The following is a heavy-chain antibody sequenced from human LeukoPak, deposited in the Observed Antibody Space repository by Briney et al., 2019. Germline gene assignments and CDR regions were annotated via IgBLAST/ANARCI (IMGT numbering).Heavy chain of an antibody. V-gene: IGHV3-30*02. Sequence: GGSLRLSCAASGFTFSSYGMHWVRQAPGKRLEWVAFIRYDGSNKYYADSVKGRFTISRDNSKNTLYLQMNSLRAEDTAVYYCAKDPDGDKPFDYWGQGTLVTVSS. CDR3: AKDPDGDKPFDY. J-gene: IGHJ4*02. CDR1: GFTFSSYG. D-gene: IGHD4-17*01. CDR2: IRYDGSNK.